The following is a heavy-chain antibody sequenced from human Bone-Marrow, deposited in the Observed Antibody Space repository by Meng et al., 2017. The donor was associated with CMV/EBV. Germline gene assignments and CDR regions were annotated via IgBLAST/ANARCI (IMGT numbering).Heavy chain of an antibody. D-gene: IGHD4/OR15-4a*01. V-gene: IGHV1-18*01. J-gene: IGHJ4*02. CDR3: ARDMGMGLYDRLPAPDY. CDR2: ISAYNGNT. CDR1: YTFTSYG. Sequence: YTFTSYGISWVRQAPGQGLEWMGWISAYNGNTNYAQKLQGRVTMTTDTSTSTAYMELRSLRSDDTAVYYCARDMGMGLYDRLPAPDYWGQGTLVTVSS.